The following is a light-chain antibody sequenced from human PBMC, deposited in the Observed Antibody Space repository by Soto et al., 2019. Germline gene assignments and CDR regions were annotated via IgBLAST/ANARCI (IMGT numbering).Light chain of an antibody. Sequence: EIVLTQSPGTLSLSPVERATLSCRASQSVSSSSLAWYQQKRGQAPRLLIHDASSRATGIPDRFSGSGSGTDFTLTISRLEPEDFAVYYCQQSGGSPRTFGQGTKVEVK. CDR3: QQSGGSPRT. CDR1: QSVSSSS. V-gene: IGKV3-20*01. CDR2: DAS. J-gene: IGKJ1*01.